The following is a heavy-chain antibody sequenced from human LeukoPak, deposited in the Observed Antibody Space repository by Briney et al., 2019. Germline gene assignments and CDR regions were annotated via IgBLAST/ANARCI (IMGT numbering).Heavy chain of an antibody. J-gene: IGHJ2*01. CDR1: GFTVSTNY. V-gene: IGHV3-53*01. CDR2: LYSGSST. Sequence: GGSLRLSCAASGFTVSTNYMNWVRQAPGKGLEWVSILYSGSSTYYADSVEGRFTISRDSSKNTLFLQMNDLRAEDTAVYYCARVGDHFHWYLDLWGRGTLVSVSS. CDR3: ARVGDHFHWYLDL. D-gene: IGHD3-3*02.